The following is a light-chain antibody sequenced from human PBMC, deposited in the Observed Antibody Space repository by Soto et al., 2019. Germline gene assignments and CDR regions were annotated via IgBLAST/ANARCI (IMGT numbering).Light chain of an antibody. Sequence: QSVLTQPPSVCGAPGQRVTISCTGSSSNIGAGYDVPWYQQLPGTAPKLLIYGNSNRPSGVPDRFSGSKSGTSASLAITGLQAEDEADYYCQSYDRSLSGWVFGGGTKLTVL. CDR3: QSYDRSLSGWV. CDR1: SSNIGAGYD. V-gene: IGLV1-40*01. CDR2: GNS. J-gene: IGLJ3*02.